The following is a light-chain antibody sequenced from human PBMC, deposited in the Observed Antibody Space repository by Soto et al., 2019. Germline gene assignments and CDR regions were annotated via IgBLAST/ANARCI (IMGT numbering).Light chain of an antibody. V-gene: IGLV2-14*01. CDR1: GSDVGGYNY. Sequence: QSALTRAASVSGSPGQSFTISCTGTGSDVGGYNYVSWYQQHPGKAPKLMIYEVSNRPSGVSNRFSGSKSGNTASLTISGLQAEDEADYYCSSYTSSSTYVFGTGTKVTVL. CDR2: EVS. CDR3: SSYTSSSTYV. J-gene: IGLJ1*01.